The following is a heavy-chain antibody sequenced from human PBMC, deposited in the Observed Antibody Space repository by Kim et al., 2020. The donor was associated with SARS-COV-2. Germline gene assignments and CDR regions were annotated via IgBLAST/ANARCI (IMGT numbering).Heavy chain of an antibody. CDR1: GGSISSYY. CDR2: IYYSGST. D-gene: IGHD1-1*01. CDR3: ASSGIQLFFFDI. J-gene: IGHJ3*02. Sequence: SETLSLTCTVSGGSISSYYWSWIRQPPGKGLEWIGYIYYSGSTNYNPSLKSRVTISVDTSKNQFSLKLSSVTAADTAVYYCASSGIQLFFFDIWGQGTMVTVSS. V-gene: IGHV4-59*08.